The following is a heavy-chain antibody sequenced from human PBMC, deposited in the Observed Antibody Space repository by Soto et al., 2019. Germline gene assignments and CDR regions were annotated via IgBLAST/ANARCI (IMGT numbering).Heavy chain of an antibody. CDR3: GRDWGGSYIDF. CDR1: GFTFSTFT. Sequence: EVQLVESGGILVQPGGSLRLSCAASGFTFSTFTMNWVRQAPGKGLEWLSYITGGSSTIHYADSVKGRFTISRDNDKNSLYLQMNSLGDEDTAVYYCGRDWGGSYIDFWGQGTLVTVSS. D-gene: IGHD1-26*01. J-gene: IGHJ4*02. CDR2: ITGGSSTI. V-gene: IGHV3-48*02.